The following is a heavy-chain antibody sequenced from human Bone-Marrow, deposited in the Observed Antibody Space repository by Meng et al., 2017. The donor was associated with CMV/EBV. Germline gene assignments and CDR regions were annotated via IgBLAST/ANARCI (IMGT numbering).Heavy chain of an antibody. V-gene: IGHV3-48*03. D-gene: IGHD1-26*01. CDR1: GFTFSSYE. Sequence: GESLKISCAASGFTFSSYEMNWVRQAPGKGLEWVSYISSSGSTIYYADSVKGRFTISRDNAKNSLYLQMNSLRAEDTALYYCARALKPGGIVGATADYWGQGTLVTVYS. CDR2: ISSSGSTI. J-gene: IGHJ4*02. CDR3: ARALKPGGIVGATADY.